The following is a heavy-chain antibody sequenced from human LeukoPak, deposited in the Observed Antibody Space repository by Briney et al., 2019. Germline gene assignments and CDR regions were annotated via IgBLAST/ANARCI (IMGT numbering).Heavy chain of an antibody. CDR1: GFTFSSYS. Sequence: GGSLRLSCVASGFTFSSYSMNWVRQAPGKGLEWVSSISSSSYIYYADSVKGRFTISRDNAKNSLYLQMNSLGAEDTAVYYCAREQWDSSGYPDYWGQGTLVTVSS. CDR3: AREQWDSSGYPDY. J-gene: IGHJ4*02. CDR2: ISSSSYI. V-gene: IGHV3-21*01. D-gene: IGHD3-22*01.